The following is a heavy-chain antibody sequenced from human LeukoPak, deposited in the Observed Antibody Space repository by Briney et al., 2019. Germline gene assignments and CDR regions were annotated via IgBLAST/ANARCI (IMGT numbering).Heavy chain of an antibody. V-gene: IGHV3-23*01. CDR2: FSGSGGRT. D-gene: IGHD2-2*01. CDR3: AKVTSSYHYFDY. Sequence: GGSLRLSCTASGFTFSTYAMSWVRQAPGKGLEWVSTFSGSGGRTLYADPVEGRFVISRDNSKNTLYLQMNSLRAEDTAVYYCAKVTSSYHYFDYWGQGAPVTVSS. J-gene: IGHJ4*02. CDR1: GFTFSTYA.